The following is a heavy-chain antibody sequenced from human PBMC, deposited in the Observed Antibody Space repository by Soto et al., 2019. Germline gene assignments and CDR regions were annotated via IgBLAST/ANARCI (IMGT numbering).Heavy chain of an antibody. V-gene: IGHV3-30*18. CDR1: GFTFSSYG. CDR3: AKVPSIAARDY. D-gene: IGHD6-6*01. Sequence: TGGSLRLSCAASGFTFSSYGMHWVRQAPGKGLEWVAVISYDGSNKYYADSVKGRFTISRDNSKNTLYLQMNSLRAEDTAVYYCAKVPSIAARDYWGQGTLVTVSS. CDR2: ISYDGSNK. J-gene: IGHJ4*02.